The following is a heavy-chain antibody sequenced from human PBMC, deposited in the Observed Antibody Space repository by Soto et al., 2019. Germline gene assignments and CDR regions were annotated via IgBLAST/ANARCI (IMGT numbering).Heavy chain of an antibody. V-gene: IGHV4-59*01. Sequence: SGTLSLTCTVSGGSISSYYWRWILQPQGKGLEWIGYIYYSGSTNYNPSLKSRVTISVDTSKNQFSLKLSSVTAADTAVYYCARKYDFWSGYYGGWFDPWGQGTLVTVSS. D-gene: IGHD3-3*01. CDR3: ARKYDFWSGYYGGWFDP. CDR1: GGSISSYY. J-gene: IGHJ5*02. CDR2: IYYSGST.